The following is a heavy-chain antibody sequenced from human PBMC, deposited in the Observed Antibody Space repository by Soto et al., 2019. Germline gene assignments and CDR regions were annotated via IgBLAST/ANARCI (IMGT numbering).Heavy chain of an antibody. J-gene: IGHJ6*02. Sequence: QVQLQESGPGLVKPSETLSLTCTVSGGSISSYYWSWIRQPPGKGLEWIGYIYYSGSTNYNPSLKSRVTISVDTSKNQFSLKLSSVTAADTAVYCCARGDPLLWFGEKVYYGMDVWGQGTTVTVSS. CDR1: GGSISSYY. CDR2: IYYSGST. CDR3: ARGDPLLWFGEKVYYGMDV. D-gene: IGHD3-10*01. V-gene: IGHV4-59*01.